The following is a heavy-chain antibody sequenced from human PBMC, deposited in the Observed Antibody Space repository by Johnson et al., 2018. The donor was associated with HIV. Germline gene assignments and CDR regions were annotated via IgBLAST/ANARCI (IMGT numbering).Heavy chain of an antibody. CDR1: GFTFSSYA. V-gene: IGHV3-30-3*01. D-gene: IGHD2-21*02. Sequence: QVQLVESGGGLVKPGGSLRLSCAASGFTFSSYAMHWVRQAPGKGLEWVAVISYDGSNKYYADSVKGRFTISRDNAKNSLYLQMNSLRAEDTAVYYCARAPGYCGADCSDAFDIWGQGTMVTVSS. J-gene: IGHJ3*02. CDR3: ARAPGYCGADCSDAFDI. CDR2: ISYDGSNK.